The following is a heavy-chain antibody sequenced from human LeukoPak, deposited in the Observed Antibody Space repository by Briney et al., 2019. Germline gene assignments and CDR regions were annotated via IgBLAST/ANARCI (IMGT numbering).Heavy chain of an antibody. CDR1: GGSFSGYY. CDR3: SRGVANYYDSSGYWGVYYYYYMDV. CDR2: INHSGIT. Sequence: PSETLSLTCAVYGGSFSGYYWSWIRQPPGKGLEWIGEINHSGITNYNPSLKSRVTISVDTSKNQFSLKLSSVTASHTAVYYCSRGVANYYDSSGYWGVYYYYYMDVGGKETTVSVSS. J-gene: IGHJ6*03. D-gene: IGHD3-22*01. V-gene: IGHV4-34*01.